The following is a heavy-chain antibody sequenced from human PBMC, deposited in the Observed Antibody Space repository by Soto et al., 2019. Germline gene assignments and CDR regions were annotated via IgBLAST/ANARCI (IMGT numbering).Heavy chain of an antibody. D-gene: IGHD1-26*01. J-gene: IGHJ6*02. CDR1: GFIFSDYY. Sequence: QVQLVESGGGLVEPGGSLRLSCAASGFIFSDYYMNWIRQVPGKGLEWVSCISSSGSSIFYADSVKGRFAISRDSAKNSVFLQMHSLRADDTAVYYCARGGRVGSPGFQHYYYYGMDFWGQGTTVTVSS. V-gene: IGHV3-11*01. CDR2: ISSSGSSI. CDR3: ARGGRVGSPGFQHYYYYGMDF.